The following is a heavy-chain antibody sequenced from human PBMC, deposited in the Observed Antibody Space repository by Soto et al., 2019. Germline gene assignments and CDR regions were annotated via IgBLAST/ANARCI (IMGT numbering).Heavy chain of an antibody. CDR2: ISGIGGST. Sequence: GGSLRLSCAASGFTFSSYAMSWVRQAPGKGLEWGSAISGIGGSTYYADSVKGRFTISRDNSKNTLYLQMNSLRAEDTAVYYCAKDRGEANYYYYMDVWGKGTTVTVSS. D-gene: IGHD3-10*01. J-gene: IGHJ6*03. CDR1: GFTFSSYA. V-gene: IGHV3-23*01. CDR3: AKDRGEANYYYYMDV.